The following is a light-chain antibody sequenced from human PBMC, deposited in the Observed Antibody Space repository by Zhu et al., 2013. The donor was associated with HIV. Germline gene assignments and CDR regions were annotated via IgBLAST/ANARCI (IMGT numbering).Light chain of an antibody. CDR1: QSISSSY. J-gene: IGKJ4*01. CDR2: GAS. V-gene: IGKV3-20*01. CDR3: QQYDSSPLT. Sequence: EIVLTQSPGTLSLSPGEGATLSCRASQSISSSYLAWYQQRPGQAPRLLIFGASSRASGIPDRFSGSGSGTDFTLTISRLEPEDFAVYYCQQYDSSPLTFGGGTKVEI.